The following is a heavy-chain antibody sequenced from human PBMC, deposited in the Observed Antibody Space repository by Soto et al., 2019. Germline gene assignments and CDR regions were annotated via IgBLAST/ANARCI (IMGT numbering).Heavy chain of an antibody. Sequence: QVQLVQSGAEVKKPGASVKVSCKASGYIFTNHYIHWVRQAPGQGLEWMGIINPSGGSTNYLQKFQGRITMTRDTSTSTVYMELSSLRSEDTAVYFCARADYYDRSGFYYDCWGQGTLVTVSS. J-gene: IGHJ4*02. D-gene: IGHD3-22*01. CDR1: GYIFTNHY. V-gene: IGHV1-46*01. CDR2: INPSGGST. CDR3: ARADYYDRSGFYYDC.